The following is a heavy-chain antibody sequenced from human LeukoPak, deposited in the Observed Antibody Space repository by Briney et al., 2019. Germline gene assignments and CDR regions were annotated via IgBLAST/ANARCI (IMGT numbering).Heavy chain of an antibody. CDR2: IYYSGST. CDR3: VRVAVFLWFGEFPDWFDP. D-gene: IGHD3-10*01. Sequence: SQTLSLTCTVSGGSISSGGYYWSWIRQHPGKGLEWIGYIYYSGSTYYNPSLKSRVTISVDTSKNQFSLKLSSVTAADTAVYYCVRVAVFLWFGEFPDWFDPWGQGTLVTVSS. V-gene: IGHV4-31*03. J-gene: IGHJ5*02. CDR1: GGSISSGGYY.